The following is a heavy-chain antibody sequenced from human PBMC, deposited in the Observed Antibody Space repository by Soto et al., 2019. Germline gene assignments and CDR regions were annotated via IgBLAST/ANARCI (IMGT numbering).Heavy chain of an antibody. Sequence: RQAPGKGLEWVSVIYSGGSTYYADSVKGRFTISRDNSKNTLYLQMNSLRAEDTAVYYCARQGDLYYFDYWGQGTLVTVSS. CDR2: IYSGGST. D-gene: IGHD2-21*01. V-gene: IGHV3-66*04. J-gene: IGHJ4*02. CDR3: ARQGDLYYFDY.